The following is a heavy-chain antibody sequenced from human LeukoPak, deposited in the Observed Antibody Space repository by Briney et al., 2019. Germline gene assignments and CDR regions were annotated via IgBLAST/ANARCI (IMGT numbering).Heavy chain of an antibody. V-gene: IGHV3-30-3*01. Sequence: GRSLRLSCAASGFTFSSYAMHWVRQAPGKGLEWVAVISYDGSNKYYADSVKGRFTISRDNSKNTLYLQMNSLRAEDTAVYYCAREYRGDYGDFTFDYWGQGTLVTVSS. CDR2: ISYDGSNK. CDR3: AREYRGDYGDFTFDY. D-gene: IGHD4-17*01. J-gene: IGHJ4*02. CDR1: GFTFSSYA.